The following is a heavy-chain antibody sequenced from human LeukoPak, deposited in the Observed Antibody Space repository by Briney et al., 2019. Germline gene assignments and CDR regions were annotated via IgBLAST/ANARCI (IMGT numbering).Heavy chain of an antibody. CDR2: IYYSGST. V-gene: IGHV4-39*01. D-gene: IGHD2-15*01. J-gene: IGHJ6*04. Sequence: PSETLSLTCTVSGGSVSSSGYYWGWIRQPPEKGLEWIGSIYYSGSTYYNPSLKSRVTISVDTSKNQFSLKLSSVTAADTAVYYCARLSMLGYCSGGSCSLAMDVWGNGTTVTISS. CDR1: GGSVSSSGYY. CDR3: ARLSMLGYCSGGSCSLAMDV.